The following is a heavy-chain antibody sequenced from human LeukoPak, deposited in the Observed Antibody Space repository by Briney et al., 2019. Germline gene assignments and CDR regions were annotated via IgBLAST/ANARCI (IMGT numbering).Heavy chain of an antibody. CDR3: ASFDDILTGYHFDY. CDR2: IKQDGSEK. V-gene: IGHV3-7*03. CDR1: GFTFSSYW. J-gene: IGHJ4*02. Sequence: GGPLRLSCAASGFTFSSYWMSWVRQAPGKGLEWVANIKQDGSEKYYVDSVKGRFTISRDNAKNSLYLQMNSLRAEDTAVYYCASFDDILTGYHFDYWGQGTLVTVSS. D-gene: IGHD3-9*01.